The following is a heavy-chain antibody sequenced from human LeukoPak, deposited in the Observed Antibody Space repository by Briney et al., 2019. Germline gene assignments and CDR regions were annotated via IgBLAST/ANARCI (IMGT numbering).Heavy chain of an antibody. CDR3: ARGSGGSNAFDV. D-gene: IGHD4-23*01. J-gene: IGHJ3*01. V-gene: IGHV1-18*01. Sequence: MGWISAYNSNTHYAQNLQGRVTVTTDTSTSTVYMELRSLRSDDTAVYYCARGSGGSNAFDVWGQGTMVTVSS. CDR2: ISAYNSNT.